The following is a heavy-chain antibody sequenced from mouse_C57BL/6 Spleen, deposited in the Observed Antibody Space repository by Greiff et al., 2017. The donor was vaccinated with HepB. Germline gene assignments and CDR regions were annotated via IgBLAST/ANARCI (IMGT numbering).Heavy chain of an antibody. J-gene: IGHJ1*03. CDR2: IYPRSGNT. D-gene: IGHD1-1*01. V-gene: IGHV1-81*01. CDR1: GYTFTSYG. Sequence: VQLQQSGAELARPGASVKLSCKASGYTFTSYGISWVKQRTGQGLEWIGEIYPRSGNTYYNEKFKGKATLTADKSSSTAYMEIRSLTSEDSAVYFCARNYGGYFDVWGTGTTVTVSS. CDR3: ARNYGGYFDV.